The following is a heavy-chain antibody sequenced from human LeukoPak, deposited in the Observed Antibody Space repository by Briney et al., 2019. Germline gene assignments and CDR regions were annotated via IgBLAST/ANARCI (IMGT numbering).Heavy chain of an antibody. D-gene: IGHD4-17*01. CDR1: GGSISSSSYY. CDR2: IYYSGST. Sequence: SETLSPTCTVSGGSISSSSYYWGWIRQPPGKGLEWIGSIYYSGSTYYNPSLKSRVTISVDTSKNQFSLKLSSVTAADTAVYYCARLRSRDYVKDYWGQGTLVTVSS. V-gene: IGHV4-39*01. CDR3: ARLRSRDYVKDY. J-gene: IGHJ4*02.